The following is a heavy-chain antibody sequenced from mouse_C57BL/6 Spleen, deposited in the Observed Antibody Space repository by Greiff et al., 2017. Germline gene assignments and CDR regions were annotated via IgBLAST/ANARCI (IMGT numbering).Heavy chain of an antibody. D-gene: IGHD1-1*01. V-gene: IGHV5-4*01. Sequence: EVQVVESGGGLVKPGGSLKLSCAASGFTFSSYAMSWVRQPPEKRLAWVATISDGGSYTYYPDNVKGRFTISRDNAKNNLYLQMSHLKSENTAMYYCARGATVANPYDYWGQGTTLTVS. CDR3: ARGATVANPYDY. CDR2: ISDGGSYT. J-gene: IGHJ2*01. CDR1: GFTFSSYA.